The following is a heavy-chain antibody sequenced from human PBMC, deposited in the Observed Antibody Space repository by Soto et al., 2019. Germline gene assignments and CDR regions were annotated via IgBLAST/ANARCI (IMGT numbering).Heavy chain of an antibody. V-gene: IGHV3-48*03. Sequence: GGSLRLSCAASGFTFSSYEMNWVRQAPGKGLEWVSYISSSGSTIYYADSVKGRFTISRDNAKNSLYLQMNSLRAEDTAVYYCAREGADIVLIRGMDVWGQGTTVTVSS. D-gene: IGHD2-8*01. CDR3: AREGADIVLIRGMDV. J-gene: IGHJ6*02. CDR1: GFTFSSYE. CDR2: ISSSGSTI.